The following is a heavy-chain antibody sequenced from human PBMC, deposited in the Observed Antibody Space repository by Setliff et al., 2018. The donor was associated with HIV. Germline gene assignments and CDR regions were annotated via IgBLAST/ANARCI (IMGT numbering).Heavy chain of an antibody. D-gene: IGHD3-16*01. Sequence: PGESLKISCKGSGYSFSTYWVGWVRQMPGKGLEWMGIIYPDDSEIRYSPSFHGQVTISADKSINTAYLRWRRLRASDPAMYYCAKHGFERKSPYNWFDSWGQGTLVTVSS. CDR2: IYPDDSEI. CDR3: AKHGFERKSPYNWFDS. J-gene: IGHJ5*01. CDR1: GYSFSTYW. V-gene: IGHV5-51*01.